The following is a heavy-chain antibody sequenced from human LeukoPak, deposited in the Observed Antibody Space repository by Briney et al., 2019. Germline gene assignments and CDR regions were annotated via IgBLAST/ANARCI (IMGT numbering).Heavy chain of an antibody. D-gene: IGHD2-8*02. CDR1: GFTFSSYG. CDR3: ATDTPFGTVARRALGIPDY. J-gene: IGHJ4*02. V-gene: IGHV3-30*02. Sequence: PGGSLRLSCAASGFTFSSYGMHWVRQAPGKGLEWVTFIQFDGSNEDYIDSVKGRFAISRDNSENTLFLQMNSLRPEDTAVYYCATDTPFGTVARRALGIPDYWGQGTLVIVSS. CDR2: IQFDGSNE.